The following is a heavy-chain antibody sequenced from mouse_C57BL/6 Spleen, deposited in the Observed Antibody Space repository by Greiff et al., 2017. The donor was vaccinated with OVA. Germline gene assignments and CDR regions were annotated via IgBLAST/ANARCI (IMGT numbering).Heavy chain of an antibody. CDR1: GYTFTSYW. CDR3: ARNDYDRFAY. V-gene: IGHV1-55*01. D-gene: IGHD2-4*01. CDR2: IYPGSGSS. J-gene: IGHJ3*01. Sequence: QIQLQQPGAELVKPGASVQMSCKASGYTFTSYWITWLKHTPGQGLVWSGDIYPGSGSSTYNAKFKSKATLTVDTSSSTAYIQLSSLTSEDAAVYYCARNDYDRFAYWGQGTLVTVAA.